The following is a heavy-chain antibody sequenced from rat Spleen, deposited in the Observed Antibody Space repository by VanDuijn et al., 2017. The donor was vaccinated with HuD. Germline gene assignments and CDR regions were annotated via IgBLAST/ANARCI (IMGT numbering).Heavy chain of an antibody. V-gene: IGHV2-16*01. CDR1: GFSLTNYG. D-gene: IGHD4-3*01. CDR3: VRSEGIIRGQFAY. J-gene: IGHJ3*01. CDR2: IRSGGGT. Sequence: QVQLKESGPGLVQPSQTLSLTCTVSGFSLTNYGLTWVRQPPGKGLEWIGTIRSGGGTDYNSTLKSRLSISRDTSKSQVLLKMNSLQTEDTAMYFCVRSEGIIRGQFAYWGQGTLVTVSS.